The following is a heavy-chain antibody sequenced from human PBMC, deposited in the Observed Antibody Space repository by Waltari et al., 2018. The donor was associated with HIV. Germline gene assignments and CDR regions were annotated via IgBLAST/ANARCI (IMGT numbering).Heavy chain of an antibody. Sequence: QVQLLQSGDEVKKPGSSVLLSCKTSGDTLTNYAITWVRQAPGQGLEWMARMTRNSGKTVYARKFEGRMFFVAGDFVNVTHMELSHLKIDDTATYYCARDLETYGLDIWGHGTTVTVSS. CDR1: GDTLTNYA. CDR2: MTRNSGKT. CDR3: ARDLETYGLDI. J-gene: IGHJ6*02. V-gene: IGHV1-69*15.